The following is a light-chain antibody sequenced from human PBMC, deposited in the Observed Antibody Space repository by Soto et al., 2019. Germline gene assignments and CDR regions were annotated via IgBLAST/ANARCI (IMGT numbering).Light chain of an antibody. CDR1: SSNIGAGYD. V-gene: IGLV1-40*01. Sequence: QSVLTQPPSVSGAPGQRGTLSCTGSSSNIGAGYDVHWYQQLPGTAPKLLIYGNSNRPSGVPDRFSGSKSGTSASLAITGLQAEDEADYYCQSYDSSLRGVFGTGTKVTVL. CDR2: GNS. CDR3: QSYDSSLRGV. J-gene: IGLJ1*01.